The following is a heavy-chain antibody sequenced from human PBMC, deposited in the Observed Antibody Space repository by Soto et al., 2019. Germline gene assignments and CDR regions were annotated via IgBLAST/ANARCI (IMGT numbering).Heavy chain of an antibody. CDR3: ARGLGLYYFDY. V-gene: IGHV1-3*01. CDR2: INAGNGNT. Sequence: QVQLVQSGAEVKKTGASVKVSCKASGYTFTSYAMHWVRQAPGQRLEWMGWINAGNGNTKYSQKFQGRVTITRYTSASTAYMELRILRSEDTAVYYCARGLGLYYFDYWGQGTMVTVSS. CDR1: GYTFTSYA. J-gene: IGHJ4*02. D-gene: IGHD1-26*01.